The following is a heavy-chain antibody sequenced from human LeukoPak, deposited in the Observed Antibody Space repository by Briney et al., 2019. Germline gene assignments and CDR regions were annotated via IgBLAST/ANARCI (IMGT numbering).Heavy chain of an antibody. CDR2: ISGSGGST. CDR3: AKARAVAGTVPHYFDY. Sequence: PGGSLRLSCAASGFTFSSYAMSWVRQAPGKGLEWVSAISGSGGSTYYADSVKGRFTISRDNSKNTLYLQMNSLRAEDTAVYYCAKARAVAGTVPHYFDYWGQGTLVTVSS. V-gene: IGHV3-23*01. D-gene: IGHD6-19*01. CDR1: GFTFSSYA. J-gene: IGHJ4*02.